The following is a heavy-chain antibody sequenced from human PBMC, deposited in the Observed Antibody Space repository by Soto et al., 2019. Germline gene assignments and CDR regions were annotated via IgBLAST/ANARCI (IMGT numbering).Heavy chain of an antibody. V-gene: IGHV4-38-2*01. J-gene: IGHJ4*02. D-gene: IGHD6-13*01. CDR2: IYHSGST. Sequence: SETLSLTCAVSGYSISSGYYWGWIRQPPGKGLEWIGSIYHSGSTYYNPSLKSRVTISVDTYKNQFSLKLRSVTAADTAVYYCARVGYGIPADGKDHSGQGTLVTVS. CDR3: ARVGYGIPADGKDH. CDR1: GYSISSGYY.